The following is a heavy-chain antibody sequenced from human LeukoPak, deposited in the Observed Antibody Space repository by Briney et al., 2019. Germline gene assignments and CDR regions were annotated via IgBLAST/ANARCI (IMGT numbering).Heavy chain of an antibody. Sequence: SETLSLTCTVSGGSISSSSYYWGWIRQPPGKGLEWIGSIYYSGSTYYNPSLKSRVTISVDTSKNQFSLKLSSVTAADTAVYYCGRGGSSGVDYWGQGTLVTVSS. J-gene: IGHJ4*02. CDR2: IYYSGST. CDR1: GGSISSSSYY. D-gene: IGHD2-15*01. V-gene: IGHV4-39*01. CDR3: GRGGSSGVDY.